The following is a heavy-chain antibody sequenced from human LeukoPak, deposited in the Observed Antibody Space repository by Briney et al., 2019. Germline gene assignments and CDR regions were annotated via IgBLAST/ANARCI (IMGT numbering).Heavy chain of an antibody. D-gene: IGHD4-17*01. V-gene: IGHV3-21*06. J-gene: IGHJ1*01. CDR2: ISSRSTYR. CDR1: GFAFSDYS. CDR3: ARDMTTATTCYLQH. Sequence: GGSLRLSCAASGFAFSDYSMNWVRQAPGKGLEWVSSISSRSTYRYYADSVKGRFTISRDNAKNSLCLQMNSLRAEDTAVYYCARDMTTATTCYLQHWGQGTLVTVSS.